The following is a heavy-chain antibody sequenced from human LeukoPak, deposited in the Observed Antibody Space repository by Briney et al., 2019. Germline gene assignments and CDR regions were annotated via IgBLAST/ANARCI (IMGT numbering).Heavy chain of an antibody. V-gene: IGHV4-39*07. CDR1: GGSISSSSYY. CDR3: ARDRSPEGYYDSSHWDYYHGMDV. Sequence: SETLSLTCTVSGGSISSSSYYWGWIRQPPGKGLEWIGSIYYRGNTYYNPSLKSRVTISVDTSKNQFSLNLSSVTAADTAMYYCARDRSPEGYYDSSHWDYYHGMDVWGQGTTVTVSS. CDR2: IYYRGNT. D-gene: IGHD3-22*01. J-gene: IGHJ6*02.